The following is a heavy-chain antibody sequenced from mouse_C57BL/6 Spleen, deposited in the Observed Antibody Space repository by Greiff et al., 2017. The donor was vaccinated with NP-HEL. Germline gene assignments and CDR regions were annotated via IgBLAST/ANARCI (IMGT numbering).Heavy chain of an antibody. CDR2: IDPSDSYT. CDR1: GYTFTSYW. J-gene: IGHJ4*01. CDR3: ARGGKGYAMDY. V-gene: IGHV1-69*01. Sequence: QVQLQQPGAELVMPGASVKLSCKASGYTFTSYWMPWVKQRPGQGLEWIGEIDPSDSYTNYNQKFKGKSTLTVDKSSSTAYMQLSRLTSEDSAVYYCARGGKGYAMDYWGQGTSVTVSS.